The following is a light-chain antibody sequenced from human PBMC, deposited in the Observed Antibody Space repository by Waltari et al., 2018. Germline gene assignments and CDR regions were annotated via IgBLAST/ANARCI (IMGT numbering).Light chain of an antibody. V-gene: IGKV3-20*01. J-gene: IGKJ1*01. CDR1: QSFSSSY. CDR2: GAS. Sequence: EIILTQSPGTLSLSPGERATLSCRASQSFSSSYLAWYQQKPGQAPRLLIYGASSRANGIPDRCSGSGSGTDFTLTISRLEPEDFAMYYCQQYGKSPPQTFGQGTKVEIK. CDR3: QQYGKSPPQT.